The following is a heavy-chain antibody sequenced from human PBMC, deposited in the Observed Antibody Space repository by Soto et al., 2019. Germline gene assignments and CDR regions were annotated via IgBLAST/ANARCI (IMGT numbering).Heavy chain of an antibody. D-gene: IGHD3-3*01. CDR3: ASRFSDFWSGFLAFDI. V-gene: IGHV4-59*01. CDR2: IYHSGST. J-gene: IGHJ3*02. Sequence: SETLSLTCTVSGGSISSYYWSWIRQPPGKGLEWIGYIYHSGSTNYNPTLKSRVTISVDTSKNQFSLKLSSVTAADTAVHYCASRFSDFWSGFLAFDIWGQGTMVTVSS. CDR1: GGSISSYY.